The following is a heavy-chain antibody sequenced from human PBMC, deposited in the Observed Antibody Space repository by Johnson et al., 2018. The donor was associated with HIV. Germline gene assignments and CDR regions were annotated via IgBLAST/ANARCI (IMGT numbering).Heavy chain of an antibody. CDR3: AQENFEWVLGAFDI. CDR1: GFTLSNYG. Sequence: QVQLVESGGGVVQPGRSLRLSCAESGFTLSNYGMHWVRQAPGKGLEWVAVIWHDGSNKYYADSVKGRFTISRDNSKNTLYLQMNSLRAEDTAVYYCAQENFEWVLGAFDIWGQGTMVTVSS. CDR2: IWHDGSNK. J-gene: IGHJ3*02. V-gene: IGHV3-33*06. D-gene: IGHD1-26*01.